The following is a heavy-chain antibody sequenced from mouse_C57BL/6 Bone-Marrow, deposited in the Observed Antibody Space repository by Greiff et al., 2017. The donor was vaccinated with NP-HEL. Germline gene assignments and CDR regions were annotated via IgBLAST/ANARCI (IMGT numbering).Heavy chain of an antibody. CDR3: ARPYYYGSTFDY. D-gene: IGHD1-1*01. Sequence: QVQLQQPGAELVKPGASVKMSCKASGYTFTSYWITWVKQRPGQGLEWIGDIYPGSGSTNYNEKFKSKATLTVDTSSSTAYMQLGSLTSEDSAVYYCARPYYYGSTFDYWGQGTTLTVSS. J-gene: IGHJ2*01. V-gene: IGHV1-55*01. CDR2: IYPGSGST. CDR1: GYTFTSYW.